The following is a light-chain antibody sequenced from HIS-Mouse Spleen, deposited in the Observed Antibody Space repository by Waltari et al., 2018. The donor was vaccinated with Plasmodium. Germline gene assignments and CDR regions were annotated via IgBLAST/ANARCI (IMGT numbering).Light chain of an antibody. CDR1: QGVSSY. V-gene: IGKV3-15*01. CDR2: GAS. J-gene: IGKJ3*01. Sequence: DIVMTQSPATLSVSPGDRATLPCRASQGVSSYLAWYQQKPGQAPGLLIYGASTRATGIPARFSGSGSGTEFTLTSSSLQSEDVAVYYCQQYNNWSFTFGPGTKVDIK. CDR3: QQYNNWSFT.